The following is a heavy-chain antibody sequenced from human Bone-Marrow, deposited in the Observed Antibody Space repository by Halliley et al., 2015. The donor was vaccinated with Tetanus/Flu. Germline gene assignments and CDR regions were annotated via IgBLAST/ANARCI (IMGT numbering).Heavy chain of an antibody. CDR3: TTDLPFESSYYNSPGIDY. CDR2: GTT. J-gene: IGHJ4*02. V-gene: IGHV3-15*01. Sequence: GTTDYAAPVTGRFTISRDESKSTLFLQMNSLRTEDTAVYYCTTDLPFESSYYNSPGIDYWGRGTLVTVSS. D-gene: IGHD3-10*01.